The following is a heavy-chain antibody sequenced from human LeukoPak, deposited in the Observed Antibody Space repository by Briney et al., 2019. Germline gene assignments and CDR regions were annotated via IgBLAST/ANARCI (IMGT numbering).Heavy chain of an antibody. Sequence: GESLKISCKGSGDSFTSYCIGCVRQMPGEGREWMGVIYPGDSDTRYNPSFQGQVTISADKSINTAYPQWSSLKASDTEMYYCARLYGDYVMGGYGMDVWGQGTTVTVSS. CDR1: GDSFTSYC. CDR2: IYPGDSDT. CDR3: ARLYGDYVMGGYGMDV. V-gene: IGHV5-51*01. D-gene: IGHD4-17*01. J-gene: IGHJ6*02.